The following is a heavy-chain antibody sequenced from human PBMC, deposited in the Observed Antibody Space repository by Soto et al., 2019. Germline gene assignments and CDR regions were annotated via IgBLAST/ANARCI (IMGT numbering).Heavy chain of an antibody. CDR2: INCNSVNI. V-gene: IGHV3-21*01. Sequence: GGSLRLSCAVSGFTFRSFTMNWVRQAPGKGLEWVSTINCNSVNIYNTDALRRRTITSSDNAKHSLHLQKNSTRAEATAVYYCTRDASRNSSARGWFDPWGQGTLVTV. CDR3: TRDASRNSSARGWFDP. D-gene: IGHD6-13*01. J-gene: IGHJ5*02. CDR1: GFTFRSFT.